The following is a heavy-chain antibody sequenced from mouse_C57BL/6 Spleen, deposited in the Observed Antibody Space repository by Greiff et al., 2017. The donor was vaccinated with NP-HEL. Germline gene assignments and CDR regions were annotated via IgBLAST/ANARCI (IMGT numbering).Heavy chain of an antibody. CDR1: GYTFTSYW. D-gene: IGHD1-1*01. J-gene: IGHJ2*01. V-gene: IGHV1-69*01. Sequence: LQQPGAELVMPGASVKLSCKASGYTFTSYWMHWVKQRPGQGLEWIGEIDPSDSYTNYNQKFKGKSTLTVDKSSSTAYMQLSSLTSEDSAVYYCARGTTGGFDYWGQGTTLTVSS. CDR2: IDPSDSYT. CDR3: ARGTTGGFDY.